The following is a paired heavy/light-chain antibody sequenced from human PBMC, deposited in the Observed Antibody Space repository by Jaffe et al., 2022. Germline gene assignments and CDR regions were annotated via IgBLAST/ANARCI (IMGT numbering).Heavy chain of an antibody. CDR2: IKNNAYDGTT. V-gene: IGHV3-49*04. Sequence: EVQLVESGGGLVQPGRSLRLSCTASGFTFSDYAVNWVRQAPGKGLEWVGFIKNNAYDGTTEYAASVKGRFTISRDDSKSIAYLQMNSLKIEDTAVYYCTRAGGYSGYDTDYWGQGTLVTVSS. CDR3: TRAGGYSGYDTDY. CDR1: GFTFSDYA. D-gene: IGHD5-12*01. J-gene: IGHJ4*02.
Light chain of an antibody. CDR1: ALPKKY. CDR3: YSADSSGNQGV. Sequence: SYELTQPPSVSVSPGQTARITCSGDALPKKYAYWYQQKSGQAPVVVISEDSKRPSGIPERFSGSSSGTMATLTISGAQVEDEADYYCYSADSSGNQGVFGGGTKLTVL. V-gene: IGLV3-10*01. CDR2: EDS. J-gene: IGLJ3*02.